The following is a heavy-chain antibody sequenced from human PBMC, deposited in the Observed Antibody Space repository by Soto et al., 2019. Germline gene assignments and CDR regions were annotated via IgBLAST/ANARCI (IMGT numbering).Heavy chain of an antibody. Sequence: QITLKESGPTLVKPTQTLTLTCTVSGFSLMTNGVGVGWFRQPPGKALEWLALIYRDDDKRYRPSLKSRVTINKDSSKNHVVLTMTNMDTVDTATYYCAHTASSGPRWERFKYWGQGTLV. V-gene: IGHV2-5*02. D-gene: IGHD1-26*01. CDR2: IYRDDDK. J-gene: IGHJ4*02. CDR1: GFSLMTNGVG. CDR3: AHTASSGPRWERFKY.